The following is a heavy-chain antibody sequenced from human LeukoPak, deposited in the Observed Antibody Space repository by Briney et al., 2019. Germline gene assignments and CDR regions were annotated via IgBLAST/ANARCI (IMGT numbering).Heavy chain of an antibody. J-gene: IGHJ4*02. Sequence: GGSLRLSCAASRFTFCNYWMSWVRQAPGKGLEWVANIKQDGIEKYYVDSVKGRFTISRDSARNSLYLQMNSLSAEDTAVYYCARDSSVRSSWYGDYFDYWGQGILVTVSS. CDR3: ARDSSVRSSWYGDYFDY. V-gene: IGHV3-7*01. D-gene: IGHD6-13*01. CDR1: RFTFCNYW. CDR2: IKQDGIEK.